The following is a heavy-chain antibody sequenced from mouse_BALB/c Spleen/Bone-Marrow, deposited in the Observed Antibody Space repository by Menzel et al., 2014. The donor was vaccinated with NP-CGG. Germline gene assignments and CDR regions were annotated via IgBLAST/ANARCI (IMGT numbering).Heavy chain of an antibody. J-gene: IGHJ4*01. CDR3: ARRGIITSEGFGAMDY. V-gene: IGHV5-6-2*01. D-gene: IGHD1-1*01. Sequence: EVHLVESGGGLVKLGGSLKLSCAASGFTFSSYYMSWVRQTPEKRLELVAAIISNGGGTYYPDTMKGRFIISRDNAKNTLYLQMSSLKSEDAALYYCARRGIITSEGFGAMDYWGQGTSVTVSS. CDR2: IISNGGGT. CDR1: GFTFSSYY.